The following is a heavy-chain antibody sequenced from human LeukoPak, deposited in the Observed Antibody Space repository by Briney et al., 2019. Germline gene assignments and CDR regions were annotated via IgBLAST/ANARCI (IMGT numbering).Heavy chain of an antibody. CDR1: GGSISSYY. D-gene: IGHD4-17*01. V-gene: IGHV4-59*01. CDR3: ARGGCLTTVTGAWFDP. CDR2: IYYSGST. Sequence: SETLSLTCTVSGGSISSYYWSWIRQPPGKGLEWIGYIYYSGSTNYNPSLKSRVTISVDTSKNQFSLKLSSVTAADTAVYYCARGGCLTTVTGAWFDPWGQGTLVTVSS. J-gene: IGHJ5*02.